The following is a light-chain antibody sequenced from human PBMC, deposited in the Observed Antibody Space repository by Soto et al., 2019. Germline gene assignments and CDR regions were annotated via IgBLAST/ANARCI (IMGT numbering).Light chain of an antibody. J-gene: IGKJ4*02. CDR3: QLSSSTPPLT. Sequence: DVQMTQSPSSLSASVGDRVTITCRASQSISDYLNWYQQKPGKDPKLLIYAASSLQSGVPSRFSGSGSGTDFPLTISSLHREDFATYYCQLSSSTPPLTFGGVTNVEIK. CDR1: QSISDY. CDR2: AAS. V-gene: IGKV1-39*01.